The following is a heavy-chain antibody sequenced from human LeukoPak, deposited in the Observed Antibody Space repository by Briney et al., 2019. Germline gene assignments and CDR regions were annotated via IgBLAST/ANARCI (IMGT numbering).Heavy chain of an antibody. D-gene: IGHD1-26*01. CDR3: AYRNTLDY. CDR2: IKPDGSEK. V-gene: IGHV3-7*02. J-gene: IGHJ4*02. Sequence: GGSLRLSCAASGFSFSGHWMNWVRQPPGKGLEWVANIKPDGSEKYYVDSVKGRFTISRDDAKRSLDLQMDSLRAEDTAIFYCAYRNTLDYWGQGTLVTVSS. CDR1: GFSFSGHW.